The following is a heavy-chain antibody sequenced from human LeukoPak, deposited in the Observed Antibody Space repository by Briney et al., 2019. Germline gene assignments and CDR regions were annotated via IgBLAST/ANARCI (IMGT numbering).Heavy chain of an antibody. CDR3: ARGGYCSSTTCPRDAFDI. Sequence: ASVKVSCKASGYTFTSYGISWVRQAPGQGLEWMGWMNPNSGNTGYAQKFQGRVTITRNTSISTAYMELSSLRSEDTAVYYCARGGYCSSTTCPRDAFDIWGQGTMVTVSS. CDR1: GYTFTSYG. CDR2: MNPNSGNT. J-gene: IGHJ3*02. V-gene: IGHV1-8*03. D-gene: IGHD2-2*01.